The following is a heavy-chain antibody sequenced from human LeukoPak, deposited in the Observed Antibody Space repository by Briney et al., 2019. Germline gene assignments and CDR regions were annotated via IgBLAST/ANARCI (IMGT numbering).Heavy chain of an antibody. Sequence: SETLSLTCTVSGGSISSSSYYWGWIRQPPGKGLGWIGRIYYSGSTYYNPSLKSRVTISVDTSKNQFSLKLSSVTAADTAVYYCARDWYDYVWGSYRYYFDYWGQGTLVTVSS. V-gene: IGHV4-39*07. J-gene: IGHJ4*02. CDR1: GGSISSSSYY. CDR2: IYYSGST. D-gene: IGHD3-16*02. CDR3: ARDWYDYVWGSYRYYFDY.